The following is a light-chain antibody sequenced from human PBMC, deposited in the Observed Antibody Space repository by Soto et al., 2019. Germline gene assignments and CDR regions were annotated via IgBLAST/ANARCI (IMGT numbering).Light chain of an antibody. Sequence: EIVMTQSPATLSVSPGERATLSCRASQSVSSNLAWYQQKPGQAPRLLIYGASTRATGIPARFSGSGSETEFTLTISSLQFEDFAVYYCQQYNNWLSTFGGGTKVEIK. J-gene: IGKJ4*01. CDR3: QQYNNWLST. CDR1: QSVSSN. CDR2: GAS. V-gene: IGKV3-15*01.